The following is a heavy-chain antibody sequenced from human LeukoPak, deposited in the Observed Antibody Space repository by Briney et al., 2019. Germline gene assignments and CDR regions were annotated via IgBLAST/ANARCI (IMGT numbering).Heavy chain of an antibody. D-gene: IGHD3-10*01. Sequence: SETLSLTCTVSGYYICSGYYWGWIRQPPGKGLEWIGSIYHSGSTYYNPSLKSRVIISVDTSKNQFSLKLSSVTAADTAVYYCARGGYYGSGNDFRFDPWGQGTLVTASS. CDR1: GYYICSGYY. CDR2: IYHSGST. CDR3: ARGGYYGSGNDFRFDP. J-gene: IGHJ5*02. V-gene: IGHV4-38-2*02.